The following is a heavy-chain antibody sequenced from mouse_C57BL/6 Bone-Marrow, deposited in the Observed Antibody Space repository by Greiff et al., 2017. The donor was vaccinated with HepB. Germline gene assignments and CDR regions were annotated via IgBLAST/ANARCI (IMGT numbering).Heavy chain of an antibody. Sequence: EVNVVESGGGLVQPGGSLKLSCAASGFTFSDYGMAWVRQAPRKGPEWVAFISNLAYSIYYADTVTGRFTISRENAKNTLYLEMSRLRSEDSAMYYCARPHCYGTWFAYWGQGTLVTVSA. CDR2: ISNLAYSI. D-gene: IGHD1-1*01. V-gene: IGHV5-15*01. CDR3: ARPHCYGTWFAY. J-gene: IGHJ3*01. CDR1: GFTFSDYG.